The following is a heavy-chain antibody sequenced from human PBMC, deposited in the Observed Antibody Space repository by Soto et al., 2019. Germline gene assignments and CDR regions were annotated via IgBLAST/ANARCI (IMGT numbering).Heavy chain of an antibody. V-gene: IGHV1-8*02. Sequence: GASVKVSCKASGYTFTSYAMHWVRQAPGQRLEWMNPNSGNTVYAQKFQGRVTMTRNTSISTAYMELSSLRAEDTAVYYCARDQLYYNDISGRPLNAFDVWGQGTMVTVSS. CDR3: ARDQLYYNDISGRPLNAFDV. D-gene: IGHD3-22*01. CDR1: GYTFTSYA. J-gene: IGHJ3*01. CDR2: NPNSGNT.